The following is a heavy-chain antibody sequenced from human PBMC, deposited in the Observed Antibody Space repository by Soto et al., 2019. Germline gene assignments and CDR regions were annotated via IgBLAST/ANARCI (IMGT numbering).Heavy chain of an antibody. V-gene: IGHV3-53*02. Sequence: EVQLVETGGGLIRPGGSLRLSCSVSGFSVTNNYISWVRQAPGKGLEWVSLLSSSGTTYYADSVRGRFTVSRDDSKNTLHLQMDSLTPEDTAVYYCARDWSKFSYNYPYYYAMDAWGQGTTVSVSS. CDR2: LSSSGTT. J-gene: IGHJ6*02. D-gene: IGHD5-18*01. CDR3: ARDWSKFSYNYPYYYAMDA. CDR1: GFSVTNNY.